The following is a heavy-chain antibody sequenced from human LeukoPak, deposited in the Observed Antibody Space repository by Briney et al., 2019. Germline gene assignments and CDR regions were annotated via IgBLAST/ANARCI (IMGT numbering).Heavy chain of an antibody. Sequence: GGSLRLSCAASGFTFSSYSMNWVRQAPGKGLEWVSYISSSSSTIYYADSVKGRFTISRDNAKNSLYLQMNSLRDEDTSVYYCARARASGRSGFDYWGQGTLVTVSS. D-gene: IGHD2-15*01. CDR2: ISSSSSTI. J-gene: IGHJ4*02. V-gene: IGHV3-48*02. CDR3: ARARASGRSGFDY. CDR1: GFTFSSYS.